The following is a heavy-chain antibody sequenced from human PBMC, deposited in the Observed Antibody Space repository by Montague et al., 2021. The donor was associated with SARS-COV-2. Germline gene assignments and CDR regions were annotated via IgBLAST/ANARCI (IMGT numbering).Heavy chain of an antibody. Sequence: CAISGDSVSSNNAAWNWIRQSPSRGLEWLGRTCYRSEWYFDYAISLGGRITINPDTSKNQFSLQLDSVTLDDTAVYYCARYSYSGTYFGLNDAFDIWGQGTLVTVSS. D-gene: IGHD1-26*01. V-gene: IGHV6-1*01. J-gene: IGHJ3*02. CDR3: ARYSYSGTYFGLNDAFDI. CDR1: GDSVSSNNAA. CDR2: TCYRSEWYF.